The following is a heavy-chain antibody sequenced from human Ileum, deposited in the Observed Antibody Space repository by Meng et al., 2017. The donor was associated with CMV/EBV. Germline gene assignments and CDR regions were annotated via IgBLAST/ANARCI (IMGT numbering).Heavy chain of an antibody. J-gene: IGHJ4*02. V-gene: IGHV3-74*01. Sequence: GESLKISCTASGFTFSRNWMHWVRQAPGKGPVWVSRINGDGSGTSYADSVKGRFTISRDNAKSTLYLEMDHLRGEDTAVYYCLRDGPGSYFDYWGQGTLVTVSS. CDR2: INGDGSGT. CDR3: LRDGPGSYFDY. CDR1: GFTFSRNW.